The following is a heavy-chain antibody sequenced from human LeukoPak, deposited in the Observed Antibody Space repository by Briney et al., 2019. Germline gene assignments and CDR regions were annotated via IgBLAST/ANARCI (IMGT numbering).Heavy chain of an antibody. Sequence: SETLSLTCAVYGGSFSGYYWSWIRQPPGKGLEWIGEINHSGSTNYNPSLKSRVTISVDTSKNQFSLKLSSVTAAGTAVYYCARRSVRYFDWLLSPRTTFDYWGQGTLVTVSS. V-gene: IGHV4-34*01. CDR3: ARRSVRYFDWLLSPRTTFDY. CDR2: INHSGST. J-gene: IGHJ4*02. CDR1: GGSFSGYY. D-gene: IGHD3-9*01.